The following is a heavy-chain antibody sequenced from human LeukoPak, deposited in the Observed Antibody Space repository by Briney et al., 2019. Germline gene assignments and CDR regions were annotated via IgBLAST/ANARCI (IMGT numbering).Heavy chain of an antibody. CDR3: ARDAQLAVAGI. V-gene: IGHV7-4-1*02. CDR1: GYTFTSYA. D-gene: IGHD6-19*01. J-gene: IGHJ4*02. CDR2: INTNSGNP. Sequence: ASVKVSCKASGYTFTSYAVNWVRQAPGQGLEWMGWINTNSGNPTYAQGFTGRFVFSLDTSVSTAYLQISSLKAEVTAVYYCARDAQLAVAGIWGQGTLVTVSS.